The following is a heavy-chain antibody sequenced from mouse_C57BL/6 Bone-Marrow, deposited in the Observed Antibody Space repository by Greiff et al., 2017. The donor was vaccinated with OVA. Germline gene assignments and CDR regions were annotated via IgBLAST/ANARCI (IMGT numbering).Heavy chain of an antibody. CDR2: IYPGDGDT. CDR1: GYAFSSSW. D-gene: IGHD2-3*01. J-gene: IGHJ4*01. V-gene: IGHV1-82*01. Sequence: QVQLKESGPELVKPGASVKISCKASGYAFSSSWMNWVKQRPGKGLEWIGRIYPGDGDTNYNGKFKGKATLTADKSSSTAYMQLSSLTSEDSAVYFCARWWLLGYYAMDYWGQGTSVTVSS. CDR3: ARWWLLGYYAMDY.